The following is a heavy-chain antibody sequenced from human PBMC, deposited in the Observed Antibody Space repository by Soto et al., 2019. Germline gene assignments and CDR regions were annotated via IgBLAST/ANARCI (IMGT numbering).Heavy chain of an antibody. Sequence: GASVKVSCKASGYPFTCPYIHWVRQAPEQGPEWMGEIGPESGATRYAQRFQGRVTMTRDMSITTVYMELNNLSPDDTAVYYCGRGRSGQIVVFYWGQGAPVTVSS. CDR1: GYPFTCPY. J-gene: IGHJ4*02. CDR2: IGPESGAT. CDR3: GRGRSGQIVVFY. V-gene: IGHV1-2*02. D-gene: IGHD1-26*01.